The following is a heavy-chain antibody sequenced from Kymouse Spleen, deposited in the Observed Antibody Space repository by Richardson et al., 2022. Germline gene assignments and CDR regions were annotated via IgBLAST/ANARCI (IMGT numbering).Heavy chain of an antibody. V-gene: IGHV3-30*18. CDR1: GFTFSSYG. D-gene: IGHD3-10*01. Sequence: QVQLVESGGGVVQPGRSLRLSCAASGFTFSSYGMHWVRQAPGKGLEWVAVISYDGSNKYYADSVKGRFTISRDNSKNTLYLQMNSLRAEDTAVYYCAKDPTYYYGSGSYWYYYYGMDVWGQGTTVTVSS. CDR3: AKDPTYYYGSGSYWYYYYGMDV. J-gene: IGHJ6*02. CDR2: ISYDGSNK.